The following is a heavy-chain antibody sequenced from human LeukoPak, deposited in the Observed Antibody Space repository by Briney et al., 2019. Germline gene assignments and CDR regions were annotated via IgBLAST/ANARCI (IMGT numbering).Heavy chain of an antibody. CDR2: IYYSGRT. Sequence: NTAEPLSLTCTVSGGPINSYYWSWIRQPPGKGLEWIGYIYYSGRTNHNPSLKRRFTISVDTFKNQFSLKLSSVTAADAAVYYCARGAPYCYDSSGYLFDYWGQGTLVTVSS. D-gene: IGHD3-22*01. V-gene: IGHV4-59*01. CDR1: GGPINSYY. J-gene: IGHJ4*02. CDR3: ARGAPYCYDSSGYLFDY.